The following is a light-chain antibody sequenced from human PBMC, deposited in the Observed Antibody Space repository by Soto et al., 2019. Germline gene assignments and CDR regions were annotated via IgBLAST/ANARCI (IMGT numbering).Light chain of an antibody. CDR1: QGIRND. J-gene: IGKJ5*01. CDR3: QQYNNWPIT. Sequence: IQMTQSPSSLSASVGDRVTITCRASQGIRNDLGWYQQKPGKAPKLLIYGASTRATGIPARFSGSGSGTEFTLTISSLQSEDFTVYYCQQYNNWPITFGQGTRLEIK. V-gene: IGKV1-17*01. CDR2: GAS.